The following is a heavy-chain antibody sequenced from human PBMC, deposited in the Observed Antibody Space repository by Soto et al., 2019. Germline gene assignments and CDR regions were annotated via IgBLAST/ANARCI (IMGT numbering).Heavy chain of an antibody. CDR2: INAGNGNT. D-gene: IGHD2-21*02. CDR3: ARSIVVVTALDY. V-gene: IGHV1-3*05. CDR1: GYTFTSYA. Sequence: QVQLVQSGAEEKKPGASVKVSCKASGYTFTSYAMHWVRQAPGQRLEWMGWINAGNGNTKYSQKFQGRVTITRDTTEGTAYMVLSSLRAEDTAVYYCARSIVVVTALDYWGQGTLVTVSS. J-gene: IGHJ4*02.